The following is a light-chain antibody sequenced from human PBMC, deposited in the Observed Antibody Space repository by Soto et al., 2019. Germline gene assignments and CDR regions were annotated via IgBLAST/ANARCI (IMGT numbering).Light chain of an antibody. CDR3: QTWDTGISVV. Sequence: QSVLTQSPSASASLGASVKLTCTLSSGHSNYAIAWHQQQPEKGPRYLMKLNNDGSHSKGDGIPDRFSGSSSGAERYLTISSLQSEDESDYYCQTWDTGISVVFGGVTKLTVL. V-gene: IGLV4-69*01. J-gene: IGLJ2*01. CDR1: SGHSNYA. CDR2: LNNDGSH.